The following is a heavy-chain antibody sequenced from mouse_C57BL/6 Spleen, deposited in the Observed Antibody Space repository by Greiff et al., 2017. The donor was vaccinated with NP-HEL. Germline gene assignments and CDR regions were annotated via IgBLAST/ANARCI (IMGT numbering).Heavy chain of an antibody. CDR2: IDPSDSYT. D-gene: IGHD1-1*01. J-gene: IGHJ3*01. V-gene: IGHV1-50*01. CDR1: GYTFTSYW. CDR3: ARSEGYYGSGAWFAY. Sequence: QVQLKQPGAELVKPGASVKLSCKASGYTFTSYWMQWVKQRPGQGLEWIGEIDPSDSYTNYNQKFKGKATLTVDTSSSTAYMQLSSLTSEDSAVYYCARSEGYYGSGAWFAYWGQGTLVTVSA.